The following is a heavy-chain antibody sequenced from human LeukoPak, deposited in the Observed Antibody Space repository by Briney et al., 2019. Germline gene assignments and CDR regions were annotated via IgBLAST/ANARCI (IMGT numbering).Heavy chain of an antibody. V-gene: IGHV3-30-3*01. CDR1: GFTFSSYA. CDR2: ISFDGSNK. J-gene: IGHJ4*02. Sequence: GRSLRLSCAASGFTFSSYAMHWVRQAPGKGLEWVAIISFDGSNKYYADSVKGRFTISRDNSKNTLYLQMNSLRAEDTAVYYCARDLRRLAVPAAMVHWGQGTLVTVSS. D-gene: IGHD2-2*01. CDR3: ARDLRRLAVPAAMVH.